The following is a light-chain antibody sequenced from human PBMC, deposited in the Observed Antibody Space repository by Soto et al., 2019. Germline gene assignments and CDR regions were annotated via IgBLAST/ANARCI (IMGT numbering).Light chain of an antibody. CDR2: VAS. CDR1: QSVSSSY. J-gene: IGKJ1*01. CDR3: QQYGSSPWT. V-gene: IGKV3-20*01. Sequence: EIVLTQSPVTLSLSPGERATLSCRASQSVSSSYLAWYQQIPGQAPRLLIYVASSRATGIPDRFSGSGSGTDFTLTISRLEPADFAVYYCQQYGSSPWTFGQGTKVEVK.